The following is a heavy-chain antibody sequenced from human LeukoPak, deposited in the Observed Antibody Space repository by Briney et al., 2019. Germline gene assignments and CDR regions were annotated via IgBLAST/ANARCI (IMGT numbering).Heavy chain of an antibody. CDR1: GFTFSDYA. Sequence: GGSLRFSCAASGFTFSDYAMTWVRQAPGKGLEWVATISGSGLMTYYADSVKGRFTVSGDNSKNTLYLQMSSLTAADTAVYYCAKDRSIGTYYTFDHWGQGTLVTVSS. CDR3: AKDRSIGTYYTFDH. J-gene: IGHJ4*02. V-gene: IGHV3-23*01. D-gene: IGHD1-26*01. CDR2: ISGSGLMT.